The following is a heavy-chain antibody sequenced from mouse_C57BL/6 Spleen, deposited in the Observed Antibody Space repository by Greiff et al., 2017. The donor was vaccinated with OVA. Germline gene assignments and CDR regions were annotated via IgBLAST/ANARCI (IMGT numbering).Heavy chain of an antibody. CDR1: GFNIKDDY. D-gene: IGHD2-1*01. J-gene: IGHJ2*01. V-gene: IGHV14-4*01. CDR2: IDPENGDT. Sequence: VQLQQSGAELVRPGASVKLSCTASGFNIKDDYMHWVKQRPEQGLEWIGWIDPENGDTEYASKFQGKATITADTSSNTAYLQLSSLTSEDTAVYYCTTYGNVYFDYWGQGTTLTVSS. CDR3: TTYGNVYFDY.